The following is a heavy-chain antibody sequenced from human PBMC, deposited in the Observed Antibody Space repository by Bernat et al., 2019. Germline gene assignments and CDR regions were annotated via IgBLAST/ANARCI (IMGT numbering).Heavy chain of an antibody. J-gene: IGHJ2*01. CDR2: ILSDGINI. V-gene: IGHV3-30*18. D-gene: IGHD6-13*01. CDR1: GFTFSNSG. Sequence: QVLLVESGGGVVQPGTSLRLSCVASGFTFSNSGMHWVRQAPGKGLEWVALILSDGINIYYADSVKGRFTISRDNFKNTLYLQMNSLSAEDTAVYHCAKDRSTLSSSYWYFDLWGRGTLVTVSS. CDR3: AKDRSTLSSSYWYFDL.